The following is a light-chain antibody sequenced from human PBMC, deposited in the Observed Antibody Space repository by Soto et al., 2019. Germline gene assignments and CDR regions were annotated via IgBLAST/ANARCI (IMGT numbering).Light chain of an antibody. J-gene: IGKJ1*01. CDR1: QSINSR. CDR3: QQYTSYPWT. CDR2: QAS. V-gene: IGKV1-5*03. Sequence: DIQMTQSPATLSASVGDRVTVTCRAGQSINSRLDWYQQKPGKAPKLLIYQASNIESGVPSRFSGTGSGAEFTLTISSLQPDDSATYYLQQYTSYPWTFCQGTEVEI.